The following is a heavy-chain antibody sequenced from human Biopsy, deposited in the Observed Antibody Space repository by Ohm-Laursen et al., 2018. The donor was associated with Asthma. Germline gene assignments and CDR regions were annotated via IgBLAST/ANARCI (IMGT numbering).Heavy chain of an antibody. J-gene: IGHJ6*02. D-gene: IGHD2-8*01. V-gene: IGHV4-34*01. Sequence: GTLSLTWVYRGSFRGYVWTWIRQPPGKGLEWIGEIPQGGATTFNPSLKSRVTISIDPSKSQLSLRLTSMTAADTAVYYCASGPQWSGLDVWGQGTTVTVSS. CDR3: ASGPQWSGLDV. CDR1: RGSFRGYV. CDR2: IPQGGAT.